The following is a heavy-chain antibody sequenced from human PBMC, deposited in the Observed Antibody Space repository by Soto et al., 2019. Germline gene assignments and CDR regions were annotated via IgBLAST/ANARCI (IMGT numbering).Heavy chain of an antibody. J-gene: IGHJ4*02. CDR1: GFAFDDYA. CDR3: ARGAYCRGYSCYLFFAH. Sequence: EVQLVESGGGVVRPGGSLRLSCAGSGFAFDDYAMTWVRQTPGKGLEWVCGINWNGASAGCVDSVKGRFTISRDNAKNSLYLQMNTLRAEDTAFYYCARGAYCRGYSCYLFFAHWGQGTLVIVSS. CDR2: INWNGASA. D-gene: IGHD2-2*01. V-gene: IGHV3-20*04.